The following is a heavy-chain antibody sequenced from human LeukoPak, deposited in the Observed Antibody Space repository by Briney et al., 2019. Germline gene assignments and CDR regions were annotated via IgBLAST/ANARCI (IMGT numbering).Heavy chain of an antibody. CDR1: GGSISSSSYY. Sequence: SETLSLTCTVSGGSISSSSYYWGWIRQPPGKGLEWIGSIYYSGSTYYNPSLKSRVTISVDTSKNQFSLKLSSVTAADTAVYYCARHVPWGSGSYYFDYWGQGTLVTVSS. D-gene: IGHD3-10*01. J-gene: IGHJ4*02. CDR2: IYYSGST. V-gene: IGHV4-39*01. CDR3: ARHVPWGSGSYYFDY.